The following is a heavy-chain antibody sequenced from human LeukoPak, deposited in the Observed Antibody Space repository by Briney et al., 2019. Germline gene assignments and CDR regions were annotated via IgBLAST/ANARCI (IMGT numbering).Heavy chain of an antibody. CDR1: GYTFTSCA. Sequence: ASVKVSCKASGYTFTSCAMHWVRQAPGQRLEWMGWINAGNGNTKYSQKFQGRVTITRDTSASTAYMELSSLRSEDTAVYYCARDPRWELGGQYYFDYWGQGTLVTVSS. J-gene: IGHJ4*02. V-gene: IGHV1-3*01. CDR2: INAGNGNT. D-gene: IGHD1-26*01. CDR3: ARDPRWELGGQYYFDY.